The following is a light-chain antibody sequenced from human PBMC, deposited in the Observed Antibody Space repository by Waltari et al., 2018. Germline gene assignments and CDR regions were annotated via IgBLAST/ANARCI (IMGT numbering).Light chain of an antibody. CDR2: WAS. J-gene: IGKJ1*01. Sequence: DIVMTQSPDSLAVSPGERATINCKSSQSILYSSSNQNYLAWYQQKPGQPPKVLIYWASTRESGVPDRFSGSGSGTDFTLTISNLQAEDVAVYYRQQYYSIGGTFGQGTRVDIK. CDR1: QSILYSSSNQNY. V-gene: IGKV4-1*01. CDR3: QQYYSIGGT.